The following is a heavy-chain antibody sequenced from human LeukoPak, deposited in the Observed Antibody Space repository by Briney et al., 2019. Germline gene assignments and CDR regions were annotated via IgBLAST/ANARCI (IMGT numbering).Heavy chain of an antibody. CDR1: GYTFTSYG. J-gene: IGHJ6*03. CDR2: INPSGGST. D-gene: IGHD5-12*01. Sequence: ASVKVSCKASGYTFTSYGISWVRQAPGQGLEWMGIINPSGGSTSYAQKFQGRVTMTRDTSTSTVYMELSSLRSEDTAVYYCARSPGATYYYYYMDVWGKGTTVTISS. V-gene: IGHV1-46*01. CDR3: ARSPGATYYYYYMDV.